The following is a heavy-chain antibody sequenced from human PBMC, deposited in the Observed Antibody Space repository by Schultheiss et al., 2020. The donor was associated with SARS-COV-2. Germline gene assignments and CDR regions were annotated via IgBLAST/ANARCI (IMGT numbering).Heavy chain of an antibody. CDR2: ISSSSSYI. J-gene: IGHJ6*03. CDR3: ARGGAPWTYGDYGSYYYYYMDV. CDR1: GFTFSSYS. V-gene: IGHV3-21*01. D-gene: IGHD4-17*01. Sequence: GGSLRLSCAASGFTFSSYSMNWVRQAPGKGLEWVSSISSSSSYIYYADSVKGRFTISRDNAKNSLYLQMNSLRAEDTAVYYCARGGAPWTYGDYGSYYYYYMDVWGKGTTVTVSS.